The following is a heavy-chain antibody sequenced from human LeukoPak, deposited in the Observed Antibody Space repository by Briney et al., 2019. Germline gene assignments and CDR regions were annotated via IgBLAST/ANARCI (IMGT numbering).Heavy chain of an antibody. V-gene: IGHV3-74*01. Sequence: GGSLRLSCAASGFTFSSYWMHWVRQAPGKGLVWVSRINSGGSSTSYADSVKGRFTISRDKAKNTLYLQMNSLRAEDTAVYYCARDRGGSGYDFDYWGQGTLVTVSS. D-gene: IGHD5-12*01. CDR3: ARDRGGSGYDFDY. CDR1: GFTFSSYW. J-gene: IGHJ4*02. CDR2: INSGGSST.